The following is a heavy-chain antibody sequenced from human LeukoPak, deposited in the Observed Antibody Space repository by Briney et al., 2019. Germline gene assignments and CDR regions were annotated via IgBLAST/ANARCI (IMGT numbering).Heavy chain of an antibody. V-gene: IGHV4-38-2*02. D-gene: IGHD2-8*02. Sequence: PSETLSLTCTVSADSVSGDHYWGWIRQPPGKGLEWIGSVHHSGRAYYHPPLKTRVTISLDTSKNQFSLKLTSVTAADTAVYYCVGNHLVSLIVLWSQGTLVTVSS. J-gene: IGHJ4*02. CDR2: VHHSGRA. CDR3: VGNHLVSLIVL. CDR1: ADSVSGDHY.